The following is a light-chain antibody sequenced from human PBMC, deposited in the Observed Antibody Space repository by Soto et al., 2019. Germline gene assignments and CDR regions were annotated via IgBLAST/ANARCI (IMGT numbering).Light chain of an antibody. CDR1: QNILYSSNNKNY. J-gene: IGKJ3*01. CDR3: QQYYSTLFT. Sequence: DIVMTQSPDSLAVSLGERATINCKSSQNILYSSNNKNYLAWYQQKPGQPPKLLIYWASTRESGVPNRFSGSGSGTDFTLTISSLQAEDVAVYYCQQYYSTLFTFGPGTKVDI. V-gene: IGKV4-1*01. CDR2: WAS.